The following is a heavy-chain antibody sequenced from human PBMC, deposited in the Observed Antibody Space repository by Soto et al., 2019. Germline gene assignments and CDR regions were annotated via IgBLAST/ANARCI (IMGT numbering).Heavy chain of an antibody. D-gene: IGHD3-10*01. J-gene: IGHJ4*02. CDR1: GGSISSYY. V-gene: IGHV4-59*01. Sequence: QVQLQESGPGLVKPSETLSLTCTVSGGSISSYYWSWIRQPPGKGLEWIGYIYYSGSTNYNPSLNXXFXXSVDTSKNQFSLKLSSVTAADTAVYYCARDYYGSGSPPLGYWGQGTLVTVSS. CDR3: ARDYYGSGSPPLGY. CDR2: IYYSGST.